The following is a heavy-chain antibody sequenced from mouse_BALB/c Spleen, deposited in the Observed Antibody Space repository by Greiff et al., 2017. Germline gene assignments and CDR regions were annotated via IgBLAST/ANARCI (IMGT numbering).Heavy chain of an antibody. J-gene: IGHJ4*01. V-gene: IGHV5-17*02. CDR3: ARSDGYFPYYYAMDY. CDR1: GITFSSFG. CDR2: ISSGSSTI. Sequence: EVMLVESGGGLVQPGGSRKLSCAASGITFSSFGMHWVRQAPEKGLEWVAYISSGSSTIYYADTVKGRFTISRDNPKNTLFLQMTSLRSEDTAMYYCARSDGYFPYYYAMDYWGQGTSVTVSS. D-gene: IGHD2-3*01.